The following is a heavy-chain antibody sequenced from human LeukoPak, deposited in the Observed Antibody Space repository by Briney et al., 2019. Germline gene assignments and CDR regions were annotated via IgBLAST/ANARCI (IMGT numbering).Heavy chain of an antibody. CDR1: GFTFSSYS. CDR3: AELGITMIGGV. Sequence: GGSLRLSCAASGFTFSSYSMNWVRQAPGKGLEWVSFISSSTIFIYYADSVKGRFTISRDNAKNSLYLQMDSLRAEDTAVYYCAELGITMIGGVWGKGTTVTISS. CDR2: ISSSTIFI. D-gene: IGHD3-10*02. V-gene: IGHV3-21*05. J-gene: IGHJ6*04.